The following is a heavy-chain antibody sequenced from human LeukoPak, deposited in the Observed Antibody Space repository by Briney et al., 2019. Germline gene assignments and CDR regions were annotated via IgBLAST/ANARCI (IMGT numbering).Heavy chain of an antibody. CDR1: GGSISSGDYY. Sequence: SETLSLTCTVSGGSISSGDYYWSWIRQPPGKGLEWIGYIYYSGSTYYNPSLKSRVTISVDTSKNQFSLKLSSVTAADTAVYYCARVCSSTSCSYYFDYWGQGTLVTASS. CDR3: ARVCSSTSCSYYFDY. V-gene: IGHV4-30-4*01. CDR2: IYYSGST. D-gene: IGHD2-2*01. J-gene: IGHJ4*02.